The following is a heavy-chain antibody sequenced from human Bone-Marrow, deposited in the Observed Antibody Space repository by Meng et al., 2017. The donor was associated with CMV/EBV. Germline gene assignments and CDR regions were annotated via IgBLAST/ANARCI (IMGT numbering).Heavy chain of an antibody. Sequence: GGSLRLSCEVSGFTFSSYFMSWVRQAPGKGLEWVAVISESGASKYYADSVKGRFFISRDNSRDTLYLQMKNLRADDTAAYYCAKDETVGATSPFDYWGQGTLVTFSS. CDR2: ISESGASK. J-gene: IGHJ4*02. V-gene: IGHV3-23*01. D-gene: IGHD2-15*01. CDR1: GFTFSSYF. CDR3: AKDETVGATSPFDY.